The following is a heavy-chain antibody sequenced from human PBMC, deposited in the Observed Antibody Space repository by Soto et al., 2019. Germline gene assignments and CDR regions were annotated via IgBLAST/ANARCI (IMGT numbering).Heavy chain of an antibody. CDR3: WCPLTRYSYGGHYYYYGMDV. J-gene: IGHJ6*02. CDR1: GFTFSNAW. V-gene: IGHV3-15*01. D-gene: IGHD5-18*01. CDR2: IKSKTDGGTT. Sequence: PGGSLRLSCAASGFTFSNAWMSWVRQAPGKGLEWVGRIKSKTDGGTTDYAAPVKGRFTISRDDSKNTLYLQMNSLKTEDTAVYYCWCPLTRYSYGGHYYYYGMDVWGQGTTVTVSS.